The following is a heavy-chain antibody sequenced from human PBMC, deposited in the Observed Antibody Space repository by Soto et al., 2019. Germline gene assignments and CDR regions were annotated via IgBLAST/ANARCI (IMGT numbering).Heavy chain of an antibody. J-gene: IGHJ4*02. Sequence: QVQLVQSGAEVKQPGSSVKVSCKASGGTFSSYAISWVRQAPGQGLEWMGGIIPLFGTANYAQKFQGRVTITADESTSTAYMELSSLRSEDTAVYYCARASNYYDSSGYYHQFDYWGQGTLVTVSS. CDR2: IIPLFGTA. CDR1: GGTFSSYA. CDR3: ARASNYYDSSGYYHQFDY. D-gene: IGHD3-22*01. V-gene: IGHV1-69*01.